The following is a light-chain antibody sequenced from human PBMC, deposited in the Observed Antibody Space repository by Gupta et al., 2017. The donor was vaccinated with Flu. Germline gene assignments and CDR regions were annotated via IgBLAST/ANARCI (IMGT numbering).Light chain of an antibody. CDR1: SSNIGSNP. CDR2: SNN. CDR3: AAWDDSLNGVI. J-gene: IGLJ2*01. V-gene: IGLV1-44*01. Sequence: QSVLTQPPSASGTPGQSVTISCSGSSSNIGSNPVSWYQQLPGTAPKLLMYSNNQRPSGVPDRFSGSKSGTSASLAVSGLQSEDEADYYCAAWDDSLNGVIFGGGTKLTVL.